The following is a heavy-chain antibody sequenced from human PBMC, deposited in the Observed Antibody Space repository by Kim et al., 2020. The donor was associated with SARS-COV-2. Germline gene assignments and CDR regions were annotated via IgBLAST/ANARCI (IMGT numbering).Heavy chain of an antibody. CDR2: T. V-gene: IGHV5-10-1*01. D-gene: IGHD4-17*01. Sequence: TTYSPSFQGHVTISGDKSISSAYLQWSSLKASDTGMYYCARSYGSRAFDIWGQGTMVTVSS. CDR3: ARSYGSRAFDI. J-gene: IGHJ3*02.